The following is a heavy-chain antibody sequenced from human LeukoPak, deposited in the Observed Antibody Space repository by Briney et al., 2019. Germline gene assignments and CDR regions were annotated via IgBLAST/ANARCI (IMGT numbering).Heavy chain of an antibody. CDR3: ARDQGSLTRSWYTGY. CDR2: INPYSGDT. J-gene: IGHJ4*02. Sequence: ASVKVSCKTSRYTFTGYYMHWVRQAPGQGLEWMGRINPYSGDTNFAQKFQGRVTMTRDTSITTAYMDLSSLTPDDTAVYFCARDQGSLTRSWYTGYWGQGTQVTVSS. CDR1: RYTFTGYY. V-gene: IGHV1-2*06. D-gene: IGHD6-13*01.